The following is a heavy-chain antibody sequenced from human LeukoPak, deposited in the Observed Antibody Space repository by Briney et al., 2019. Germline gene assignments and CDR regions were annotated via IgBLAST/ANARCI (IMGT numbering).Heavy chain of an antibody. Sequence: PGGSLRLSCSASGFTFSRYWMHWLRQAPGKGLVWVSRISTDGSTTTYADSLKGRFTISRDNGKNTLYLQMNGLIAEGTAVYYCASYLTSIPSGMDVWGQGTTVTVSS. J-gene: IGHJ6*02. V-gene: IGHV3-74*01. CDR1: GFTFSRYW. CDR2: ISTDGSTT. CDR3: ASYLTSIPSGMDV. D-gene: IGHD2/OR15-2a*01.